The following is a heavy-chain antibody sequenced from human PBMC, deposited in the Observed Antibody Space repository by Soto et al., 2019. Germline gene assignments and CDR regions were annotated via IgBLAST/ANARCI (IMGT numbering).Heavy chain of an antibody. CDR2: IIPIFGTA. CDR1: VGTFSSYA. CDR3: ARGPIRITMVRGVITHFDY. D-gene: IGHD3-10*01. Sequence: SVKVSCKASVGTFSSYAISWVRQAPGQGLEWMGGIIPIFGTANYAQKFQGRVTITADESTSTAYMELSSLRSEDTAVYYCARGPIRITMVRGVITHFDYWGQGTLVTVSS. V-gene: IGHV1-69*13. J-gene: IGHJ4*02.